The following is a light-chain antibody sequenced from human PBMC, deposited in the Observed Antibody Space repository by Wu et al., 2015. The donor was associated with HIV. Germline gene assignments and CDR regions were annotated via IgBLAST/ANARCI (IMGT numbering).Light chain of an antibody. CDR2: DAS. CDR3: QQRRYWPLYT. V-gene: IGKV3-11*01. Sequence: EIVLTQSPDTLSLSPGERATLSCRASQSVASFLAWYQQKPGQAPRLLIYDASNRATGIPARFSGSGSGTDFTLTISSLEPEDFAVYYCQQRRYWPLYTFGQGTKLEIK. J-gene: IGKJ2*01. CDR1: QSVASF.